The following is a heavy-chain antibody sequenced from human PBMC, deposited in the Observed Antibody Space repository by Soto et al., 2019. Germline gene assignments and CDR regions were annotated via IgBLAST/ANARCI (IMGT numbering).Heavy chain of an antibody. CDR1: RYIFTAYF. J-gene: IGHJ5*02. Sequence: QVQLVQSGAEVKKPGASVKVSCKAPRYIFTAYFMHWVRQAPGQGLEWMGWINPNNGATHYGLSFQGKGTMNQDPSLRKAYQEPSSLRSDDTAVYYCASHDPGARFDPWGQGTLVIVSS. CDR2: INPNNGAT. V-gene: IGHV1-2*02. CDR3: ASHDPGARFDP. D-gene: IGHD1-1*01.